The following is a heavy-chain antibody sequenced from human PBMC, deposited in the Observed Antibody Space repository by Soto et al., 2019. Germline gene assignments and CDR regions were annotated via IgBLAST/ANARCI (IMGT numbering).Heavy chain of an antibody. Sequence: GASVKVSCKASGYTFTVYYMHWVRQAPGQGLEWMGWINPNSGGTNYAQKFQGWVTMTRDTSISTAHMELSRLRSDDTAVYYCARVAGEYSSGWPIGYFKRGFSYYFDYWGQGTLVTVSP. J-gene: IGHJ4*02. D-gene: IGHD6-19*01. CDR3: ARVAGEYSSGWPIGYFKRGFSYYFDY. V-gene: IGHV1-2*04. CDR2: INPNSGGT. CDR1: GYTFTVYY.